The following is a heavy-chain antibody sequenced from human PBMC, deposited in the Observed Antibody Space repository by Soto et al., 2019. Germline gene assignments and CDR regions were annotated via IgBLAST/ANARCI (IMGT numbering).Heavy chain of an antibody. CDR1: GYTFTRYY. Sequence: GASVKVSCKASGYTFTRYYMHWVRQAPGQGFEWMGTINPSGGSTFYAQKFQGRVTMTRDTSTSTVHMDLSSLRSEDTAVYYCVRDFVEVPSAHYYYDYWGQGTLVTVSS. CDR3: VRDFVEVPSAHYYYDY. D-gene: IGHD2-2*01. CDR2: INPSGGST. J-gene: IGHJ4*02. V-gene: IGHV1-46*03.